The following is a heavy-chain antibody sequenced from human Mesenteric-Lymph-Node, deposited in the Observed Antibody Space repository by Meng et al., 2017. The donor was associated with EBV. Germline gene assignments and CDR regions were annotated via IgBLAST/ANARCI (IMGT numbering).Heavy chain of an antibody. Sequence: QVRLPGSGPGLVKPSETLSLTCTVSGAAVISGSHYWSWIRQPPGKGLEWIGYVYYSGTTDYNPSLKSRVAISVDTSKNQVSLKMYSVTAADTATYYYARATTWGGGEDYWGQGTLVTVSS. CDR3: ARATTWGGGEDY. CDR2: VYYSGTT. CDR1: GAAVISGSHY. V-gene: IGHV4-61*01. J-gene: IGHJ4*02. D-gene: IGHD3-16*01.